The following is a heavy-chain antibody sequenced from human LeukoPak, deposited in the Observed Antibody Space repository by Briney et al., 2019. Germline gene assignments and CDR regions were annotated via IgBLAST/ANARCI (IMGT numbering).Heavy chain of an antibody. J-gene: IGHJ4*02. V-gene: IGHV3-21*01. Sequence: GGSLRLSCAAFGFTFSSYSMNWVRQAPGKGLEWVSSISSSSSYIYYADSVKGRFTISRDSAKNSLYLQMNSLRAEDTAVYYCAAIGAIVGWGQGTLVTVSS. CDR3: AAIGAIVG. CDR1: GFTFSSYS. D-gene: IGHD3-16*01. CDR2: ISSSSSYI.